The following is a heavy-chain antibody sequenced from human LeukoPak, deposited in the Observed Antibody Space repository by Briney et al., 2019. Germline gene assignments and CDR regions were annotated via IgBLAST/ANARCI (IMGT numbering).Heavy chain of an antibody. D-gene: IGHD6-13*01. V-gene: IGHV4-4*07. CDR3: ARDKAYSSNTAPFDY. Sequence: SETLSLTCTVSGGSISSYYWSWIRRPAGKGLEWIGRIYTSGSSNYNPSLKSRVTMSVDTSKNQFSLKLSSVTAADTAVYYCARDKAYSSNTAPFDYWGQGTLVTVSS. CDR1: GGSISSYY. J-gene: IGHJ4*02. CDR2: IYTSGSS.